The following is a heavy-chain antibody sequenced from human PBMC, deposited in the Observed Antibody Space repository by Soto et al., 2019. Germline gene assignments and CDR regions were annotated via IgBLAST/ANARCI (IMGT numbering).Heavy chain of an antibody. J-gene: IGHJ6*03. Sequence: GASVKVSCKASGYTFTSYAMHWVRQAPGQRLEWMGWINAGNGNTKYSQKFQGRVTITRDTSASTAYMELSSLRSEDTAVYYCAREFLNYDFWSGYYPSYYYYYYMDVWGKGTTVTAP. CDR3: AREFLNYDFWSGYYPSYYYYYYMDV. V-gene: IGHV1-3*01. CDR1: GYTFTSYA. CDR2: INAGNGNT. D-gene: IGHD3-3*01.